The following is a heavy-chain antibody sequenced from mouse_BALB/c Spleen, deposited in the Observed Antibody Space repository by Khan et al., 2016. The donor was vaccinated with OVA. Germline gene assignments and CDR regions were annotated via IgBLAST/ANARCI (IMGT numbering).Heavy chain of an antibody. Sequence: QVQLQQSGAELVRPGVSVKISCKGSGYTFTDYAMHWVKQSHAKSLEWIGVICTHYGDASYNQKFKGKATMTVDKSSSTAYMELARLTSEDSALYCCARGGGGYRFAYWGQGTLVTVSA. J-gene: IGHJ3*01. CDR2: ICTHYGDA. V-gene: IGHV1S137*01. CDR3: ARGGGGYRFAY. CDR1: GYTFTDYA. D-gene: IGHD1-1*02.